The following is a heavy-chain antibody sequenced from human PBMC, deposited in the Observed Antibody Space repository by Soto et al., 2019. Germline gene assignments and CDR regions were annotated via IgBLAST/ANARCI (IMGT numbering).Heavy chain of an antibody. CDR2: IYYSGST. D-gene: IGHD2-2*01. Sequence: SETLSLTCTVSGGSISSSSYYWGWIRQPPGKGLEWIGSIYYSGSTYYNPSLKSRVTISVDTSKNQFSLKLSSVTAADTAVYYCARHVPDCSSTSCSFYYYYYYMDVWGKGTTVTVSS. CDR3: ARHVPDCSSTSCSFYYYYYYMDV. V-gene: IGHV4-39*01. CDR1: GGSISSSSYY. J-gene: IGHJ6*03.